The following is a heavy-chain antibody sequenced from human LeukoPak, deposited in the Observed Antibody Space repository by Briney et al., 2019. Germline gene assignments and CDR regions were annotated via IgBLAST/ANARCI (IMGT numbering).Heavy chain of an antibody. CDR1: GYTFTGYD. Sequence: ASVKVSCKASGYTFTGYDINWVRQAIGQGLEWMGWMNPSTGDTGYAQKFQGRVTMTRNTSVDPAFMELSGLGSEDTAVYYCTRGSLSGSSRDYWGQGTLVTVSS. J-gene: IGHJ4*02. CDR2: MNPSTGDT. CDR3: TRGSLSGSSRDY. D-gene: IGHD1-26*01. V-gene: IGHV1-8*01.